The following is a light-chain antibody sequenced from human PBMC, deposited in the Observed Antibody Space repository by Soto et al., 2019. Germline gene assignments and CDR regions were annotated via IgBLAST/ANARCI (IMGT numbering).Light chain of an antibody. Sequence: DIQLTQSPSVLSASVGDTVTITCRASQALSNYLAWYQQKPGKAPKLLIYDASSLESGVPSRFSGSGSGTEFTLTISSLQPDDFATYYCQQYNSYSRTFGQGTKVDIK. V-gene: IGKV1-5*01. CDR3: QQYNSYSRT. J-gene: IGKJ1*01. CDR2: DAS. CDR1: QALSNY.